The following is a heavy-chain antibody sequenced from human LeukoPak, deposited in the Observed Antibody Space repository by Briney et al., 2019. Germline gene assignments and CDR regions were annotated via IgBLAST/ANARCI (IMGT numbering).Heavy chain of an antibody. J-gene: IGHJ4*02. CDR3: ARVNFYISGNYGPYVDY. CDR1: VYTFTGYY. CDR2: INPKSGDT. D-gene: IGHD3-16*01. V-gene: IGHV1-2*06. Sequence: ASVKVSCKASVYTFTGYYMHWVRQAPGQGREWMGRINPKSGDTDYEQKFQGRVTMTRDPSISTAYMELSRLTYDDTAVYYCARVNFYISGNYGPYVDYWGQGTLVTVSS.